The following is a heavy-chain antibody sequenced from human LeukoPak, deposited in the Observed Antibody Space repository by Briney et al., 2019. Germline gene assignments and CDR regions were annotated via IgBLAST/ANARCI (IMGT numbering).Heavy chain of an antibody. V-gene: IGHV4-59*01. CDR2: IYYSGST. D-gene: IGHD2-15*01. Sequence: PSETLSFTCTVSGGSISSYYWSWIRQPPGKGLEWIGYIYYSGSTNYNPSLKSRVTISVDTSKNQFSLKLSSVTAADTAVYYCARGPVRWTPDYWGQGTLVTVSS. J-gene: IGHJ4*02. CDR3: ARGPVRWTPDY. CDR1: GGSISSYY.